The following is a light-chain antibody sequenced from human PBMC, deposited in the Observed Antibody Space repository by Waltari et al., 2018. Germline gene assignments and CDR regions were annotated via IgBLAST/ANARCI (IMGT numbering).Light chain of an antibody. CDR2: KDT. J-gene: IGLJ2*01. CDR1: ALPNQY. V-gene: IGLV3-25*03. Sequence: SYELTQPPSVSVSPGQTARITCSGDALPNQYAYWYQQKAGQCPVVVICKDTERPSGIPERFSGSTAGTTVTLTISGVQPEDEADYYCQSGDITGTYIIFGGGTKLTVL. CDR3: QSGDITGTYII.